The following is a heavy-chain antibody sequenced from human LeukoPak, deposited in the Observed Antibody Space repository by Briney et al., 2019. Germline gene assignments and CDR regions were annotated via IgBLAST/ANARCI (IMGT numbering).Heavy chain of an antibody. V-gene: IGHV3-48*03. Sequence: PGGSLRLSCAASGFTLSSCEMNWVRQAPGKGLEWVSYISSSGSTIYYADSVKGRFTISRDNAKNSLYLQMNSLRAEDTAVYYCAELGITMIGGVWGKGTTVTISS. CDR3: AELGITMIGGV. CDR1: GFTLSSCE. D-gene: IGHD3-10*02. CDR2: ISSSGSTI. J-gene: IGHJ6*04.